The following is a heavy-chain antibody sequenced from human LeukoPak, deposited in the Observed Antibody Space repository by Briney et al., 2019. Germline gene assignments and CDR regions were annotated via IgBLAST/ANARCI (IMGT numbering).Heavy chain of an antibody. J-gene: IGHJ3*02. Sequence: SETLSLTCAVYGGSFSGYYWSWIRQPPGKGLEWIGEINHSGSTNYNPSLKSRVTISVDTSKNQLSLKLSSVTAADTAVYYCARVGGYPLSAFDIWGQGTMVTVSS. D-gene: IGHD3-22*01. V-gene: IGHV4-34*01. CDR2: INHSGST. CDR1: GGSFSGYY. CDR3: ARVGGYPLSAFDI.